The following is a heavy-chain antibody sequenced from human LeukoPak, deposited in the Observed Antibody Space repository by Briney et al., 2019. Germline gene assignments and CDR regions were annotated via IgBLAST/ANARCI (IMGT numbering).Heavy chain of an antibody. J-gene: IGHJ4*02. Sequence: PSETLSLTCAVYGGSLSGYYWSWIRQPPGKGLEWIGEIKESEKTNYNQSLKSRFTISIDTSKNQFSLKLSSVTAADTAVYYCAREGLRNVHNPLGYWGQGTLVTVSS. D-gene: IGHD5-24*01. CDR3: AREGLRNVHNPLGY. CDR2: IKESEKT. V-gene: IGHV4-34*01. CDR1: GGSLSGYY.